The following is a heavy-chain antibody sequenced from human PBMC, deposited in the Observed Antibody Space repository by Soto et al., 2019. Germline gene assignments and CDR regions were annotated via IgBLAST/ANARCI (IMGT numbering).Heavy chain of an antibody. D-gene: IGHD2-21*02. CDR1: GFTFGDYA. J-gene: IGHJ6*02. CDR2: IRSKAYGGTT. Sequence: GSLRLSCTASGFTFGDYAMSWFRQAPGKGLEWVGFIRSKAYGGTTEYAASAKGRFTISRDDSKSIAYLQMNSLKTEDTAVYYCTRVRVVVTATNYYYYGMDVWGQGTTVTVSS. CDR3: TRVRVVVTATNYYYYGMDV. V-gene: IGHV3-49*03.